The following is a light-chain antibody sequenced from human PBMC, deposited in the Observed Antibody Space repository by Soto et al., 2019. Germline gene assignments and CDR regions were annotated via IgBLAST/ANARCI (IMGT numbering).Light chain of an antibody. Sequence: EIVLTQSPATLSLSPGERATLSCGASQSVSSSYLAWYQQKPGLAPRLLLYDASSRATGIPDKFSGSGSGTDFTLTINRLEPEDFAVYYCKQYGSSPYTFGQGTKLEIK. CDR1: QSVSSSY. CDR3: KQYGSSPYT. V-gene: IGKV3D-20*01. J-gene: IGKJ2*01. CDR2: DAS.